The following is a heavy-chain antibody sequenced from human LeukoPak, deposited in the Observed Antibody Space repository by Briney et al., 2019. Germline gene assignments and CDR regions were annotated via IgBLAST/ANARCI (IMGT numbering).Heavy chain of an antibody. CDR2: ISAYNGNT. J-gene: IGHJ4*02. Sequence: ASVKVSCKTSGYTFTSYGISWVRQAPGHGLEWMGWISAYNGNTNYAQKLQGRVTMTTDTSTTTAYMEVRSLRSDDTAVYYCVRDGRYSSSELDYWGQGTLVTVSS. CDR3: VRDGRYSSSELDY. V-gene: IGHV1-18*01. D-gene: IGHD6-19*01. CDR1: GYTFTSYG.